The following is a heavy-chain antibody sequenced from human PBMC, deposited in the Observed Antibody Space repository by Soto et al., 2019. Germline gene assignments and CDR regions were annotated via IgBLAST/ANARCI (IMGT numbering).Heavy chain of an antibody. CDR3: ARGPDLATNFDY. J-gene: IGHJ4*02. V-gene: IGHV1-69*06. Sequence: QVQLVQSGAEVKKPGSSVKVSCKASGGTFSSYAITWVRQAPGHGLEWMGGIIPIFGTANYAQNFQGRVTITADKSTSTAYRELSSMRSEDTAVYYCARGPDLATNFDYWGQGTLVTVSS. CDR2: IIPIFGTA. CDR1: GGTFSSYA. D-gene: IGHD5-12*01.